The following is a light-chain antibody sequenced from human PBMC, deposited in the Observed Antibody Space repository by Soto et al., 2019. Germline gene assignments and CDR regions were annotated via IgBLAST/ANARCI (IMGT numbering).Light chain of an antibody. Sequence: QSALTQPASVSGSPGQSITISCTGTSSDIGGYKYVSWYQHHPGRAPKFIIYEVNNRPSGVSNRFSGSKSGNTASLTIAGLQTEDEADYYCCSYAGSYASDYVFGAGTKLTVL. J-gene: IGLJ1*01. CDR1: SSDIGGYKY. CDR2: EVN. V-gene: IGLV2-14*01. CDR3: CSYAGSYASDYV.